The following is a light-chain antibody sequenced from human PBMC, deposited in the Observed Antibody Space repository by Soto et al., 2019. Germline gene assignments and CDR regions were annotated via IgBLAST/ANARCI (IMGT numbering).Light chain of an antibody. J-gene: IGKJ1*01. CDR3: QPSFRPLRT. Sequence: DIQMTQSPSSLSASVGDRVTITCRASQSISNYLNWYQQKPGKAPKLLIYAASSMQSGVPSRFNGRGSGTDFPLTISQPPPDGSSNYHFQPSFRPLRTFGQGTKVEV. CDR1: QSISNY. CDR2: AAS. V-gene: IGKV1-39*01.